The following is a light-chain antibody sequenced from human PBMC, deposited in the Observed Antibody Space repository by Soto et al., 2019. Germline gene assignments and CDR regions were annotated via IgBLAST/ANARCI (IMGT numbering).Light chain of an antibody. V-gene: IGLV3-21*02. CDR1: NIGSKT. J-gene: IGLJ1*01. Sequence: LTRPPSISMSPGQTARITCGGNNIGSKTVHWYQQKAEQAPVLVVYDDSERPSGTPERFSGSNSGNTATLTISRVEAGDEADYYSQVWDLRTVNYVYRTGTKVNVL. CDR3: QVWDLRTVNYV. CDR2: DDS.